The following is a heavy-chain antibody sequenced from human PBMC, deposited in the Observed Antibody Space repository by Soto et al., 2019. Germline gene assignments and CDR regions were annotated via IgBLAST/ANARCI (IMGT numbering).Heavy chain of an antibody. J-gene: IGHJ6*02. CDR2: IIPMFGTA. D-gene: IGHD2-2*01. V-gene: IGHV1-69*06. CDR3: ARQRAMPPHFYSGMDV. CDR1: GGTFGSYT. Sequence: QVHLVQSGAEVKKPGSSVKVSCTASGGTFGSYTVTWVRQAPGQGLEWMGEIIPMFGTASYAQKFQGRVTLTADKSTTTAHMELSSLSSDETAVYFCARQRAMPPHFYSGMDVWGQETTVTVSS.